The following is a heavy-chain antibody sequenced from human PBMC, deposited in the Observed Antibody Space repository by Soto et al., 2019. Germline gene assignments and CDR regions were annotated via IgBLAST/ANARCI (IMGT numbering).Heavy chain of an antibody. Sequence: GGSLRLSCAASGFTFSSYAMSWVRQAPGKGLEWVSAISGSGGSTYYADSVKGRFTISRDNSKNTLYLQMNSLRAEDTAVYYCAKLSTVTTKDFSDNFDYWGQGTLVTVSS. V-gene: IGHV3-23*01. CDR1: GFTFSSYA. CDR3: AKLSTVTTKDFSDNFDY. CDR2: ISGSGGST. J-gene: IGHJ4*02. D-gene: IGHD4-17*01.